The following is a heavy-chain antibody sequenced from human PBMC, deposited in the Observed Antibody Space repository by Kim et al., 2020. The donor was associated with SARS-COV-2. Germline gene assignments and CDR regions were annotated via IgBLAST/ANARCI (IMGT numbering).Heavy chain of an antibody. V-gene: IGHV3-11*06. Sequence: DDAGKGRITLSRDHAKNSLYLQMNSLRAEDTAVYYCARDPGYSGYGFDYWGQGTLVTVSS. J-gene: IGHJ4*02. CDR3: ARDPGYSGYGFDY. D-gene: IGHD5-12*01.